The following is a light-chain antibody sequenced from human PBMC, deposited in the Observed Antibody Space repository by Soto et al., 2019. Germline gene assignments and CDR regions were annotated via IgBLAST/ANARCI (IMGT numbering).Light chain of an antibody. Sequence: NFMLTQPHSVSESPGKTVTISCTRSSGSIASNYVQWYQQRPGSAPTPVIYEDNERPSGVPDRFSGSIDSSSNSASLTISGLQAEDEADYYCCSYAGSYTFVVFGGGTKLTVL. CDR2: EDN. CDR3: CSYAGSYTFVV. V-gene: IGLV6-57*04. CDR1: SGSIASNY. J-gene: IGLJ2*01.